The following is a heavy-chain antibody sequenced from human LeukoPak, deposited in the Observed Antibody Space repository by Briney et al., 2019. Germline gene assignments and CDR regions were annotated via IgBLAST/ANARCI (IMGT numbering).Heavy chain of an antibody. Sequence: PGRSLRLSCAASGFTFSSYAMSWFRQAPGKGLEWVSGFSGSGVGTYYADSVKGRFTISRDTSKNTLYLQMNSLRAEDTAVYFCAKDGYCSSTGCLKLSYYFDYWGQGTLVTVSS. CDR1: GFTFSSYA. CDR3: AKDGYCSSTGCLKLSYYFDY. CDR2: FSGSGVGT. J-gene: IGHJ4*02. D-gene: IGHD2-2*03. V-gene: IGHV3-23*01.